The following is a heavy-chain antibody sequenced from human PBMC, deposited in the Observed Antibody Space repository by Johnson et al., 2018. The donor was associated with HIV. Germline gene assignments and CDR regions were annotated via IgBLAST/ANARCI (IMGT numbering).Heavy chain of an antibody. J-gene: IGHJ3*01. Sequence: VQLVESGGGLVKPGGSLRLSCRASGFPFSNAWMNWVRQAPGKGLEWVGRLKRRADGGTTDYAVSVKDRFTILRDDSKNTLYLQMSSLRTEDAGVYYCTTEGDAFDVWGQGTMVTVSS. V-gene: IGHV3-15*01. CDR2: LKRRADGGTT. CDR1: GFPFSNAW. CDR3: TTEGDAFDV.